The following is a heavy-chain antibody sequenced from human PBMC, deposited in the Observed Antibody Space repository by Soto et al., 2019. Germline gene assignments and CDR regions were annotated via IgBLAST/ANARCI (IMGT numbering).Heavy chain of an antibody. CDR3: AGRGSSWYRETYYYYGMGV. CDR2: ISYDGSQK. CDR1: GFTFTTYG. V-gene: IGHV3-30*03. D-gene: IGHD6-13*01. J-gene: IGHJ6*02. Sequence: QVQLVESGGGVVQPGRSLRLSCAASGFTFTTYGMHWVRQAPGKGLEWVAIISYDGSQKYYADSVKGRFTISRDNSKNTLYLQMNSLRAEDTAVYYCAGRGSSWYRETYYYYGMGVWGQGTTVTVSS.